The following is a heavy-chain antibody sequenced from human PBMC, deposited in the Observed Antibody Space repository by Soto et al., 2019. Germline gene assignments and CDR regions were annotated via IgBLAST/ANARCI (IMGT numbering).Heavy chain of an antibody. Sequence: SETLSLTCTVSGGSISSSTYYWGWIRQPPGKGLEWIGSIYFRGSTYYNPSPKSRVTVSVDTSKKQFSLKLTSVTAADTAVYYCAREILTGYYPAGWFDPWGQGTLVTVSS. D-gene: IGHD3-9*01. J-gene: IGHJ5*02. CDR1: GGSISSSTYY. CDR2: IYFRGST. CDR3: AREILTGYYPAGWFDP. V-gene: IGHV4-39*02.